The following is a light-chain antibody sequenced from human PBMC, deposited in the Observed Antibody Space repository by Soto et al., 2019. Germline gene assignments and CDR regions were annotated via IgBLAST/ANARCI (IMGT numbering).Light chain of an antibody. CDR2: SDK. V-gene: IGLV1-44*01. CDR1: NSNIGSNT. Sequence: QSVLTQPPSASGTLGQRVTISCSGSNSNIGSNTVNWDQQLPGTAPRFLIYSDKQRPPGVPERFSGSKSGTSASLAIGGLQSEDEADYYCAAWDDSLNADVFGTGTKLTVL. CDR3: AAWDDSLNADV. J-gene: IGLJ1*01.